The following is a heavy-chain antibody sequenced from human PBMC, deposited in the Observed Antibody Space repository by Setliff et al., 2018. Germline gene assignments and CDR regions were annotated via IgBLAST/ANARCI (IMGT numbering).Heavy chain of an antibody. CDR1: GYTFRNYA. CDR2: ISVYNGDT. D-gene: IGHD5-18*01. CDR3: ARAPSVELVTIRTNSWFTY. V-gene: IGHV1-18*01. Sequence: RASVKVSCKASGYTFRNYAFAWVRQAPGQGLEWVGWISVYNGDTNYAQKFQGRVTLTTDTSTSTAYMELRSLTSDDSAFYYCARAPSVELVTIRTNSWFTYWGQGTLVTV. J-gene: IGHJ4*02.